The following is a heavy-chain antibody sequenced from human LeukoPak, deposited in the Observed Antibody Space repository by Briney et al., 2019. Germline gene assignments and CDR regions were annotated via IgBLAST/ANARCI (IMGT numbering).Heavy chain of an antibody. D-gene: IGHD3-9*01. CDR1: GGSLSGYY. CDR3: ARGKTHVLRYFAWLLDGFDY. Sequence: SETLSLTCAVYGGSLSGYYWSWIRQPPGKGLEWIGEINHSGSTNYNPSLKSRVTISVDTSKNQFSLKLSSVTAADTAVYYCARGKTHVLRYFAWLLDGFDYWGQATLVTAPS. CDR2: INHSGST. V-gene: IGHV4-34*01. J-gene: IGHJ4*02.